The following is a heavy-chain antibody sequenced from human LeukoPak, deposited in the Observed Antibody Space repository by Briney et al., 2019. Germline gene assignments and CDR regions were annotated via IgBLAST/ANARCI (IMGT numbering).Heavy chain of an antibody. Sequence: ASVKVSCKASGGTFSSYAISWVRQAPGQGLEWMGGIIPILGTANYAQKFQGRVTITADKSTSTAYMELSSLRSEDTAVYYCASSRGLRYFDWLLYGGSHYGMDVWGKGTTVTVSS. CDR2: IIPILGTA. V-gene: IGHV1-69*06. CDR1: GGTFSSYA. D-gene: IGHD3-9*01. CDR3: ASSRGLRYFDWLLYGGSHYGMDV. J-gene: IGHJ6*04.